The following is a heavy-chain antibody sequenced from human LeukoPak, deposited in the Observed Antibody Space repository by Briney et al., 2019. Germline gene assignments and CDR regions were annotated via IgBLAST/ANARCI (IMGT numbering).Heavy chain of an antibody. Sequence: PGKSLRLSCAASGFTFSGYGMHWVRQAPGKGLEWVTVIWSDGSNKYYADSVKGRFTISRDNSKNTLYLQMNSLRAEDTAVYYCAKAPFVESPFDYGGEGTLVTVSS. V-gene: IGHV3-33*06. CDR1: GFTFSGYG. CDR2: IWSDGSNK. D-gene: IGHD3-10*01. CDR3: AKAPFVESPFDY. J-gene: IGHJ4*02.